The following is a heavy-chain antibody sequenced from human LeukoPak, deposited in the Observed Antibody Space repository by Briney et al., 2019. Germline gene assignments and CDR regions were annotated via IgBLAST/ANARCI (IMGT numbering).Heavy chain of an antibody. D-gene: IGHD3-3*01. CDR1: GFTFSSYA. Sequence: PGGSLRLSRAASGFTFSSYAMHWVRQAPGKGLEWVAVISYDGSNKYYADSVKGRFTISRDNSKNTLYLQMNSLRAEDTAVYYCARASDDFWSGFDYWGQGTLVTVSS. CDR3: ARASDDFWSGFDY. V-gene: IGHV3-30-3*01. J-gene: IGHJ4*02. CDR2: ISYDGSNK.